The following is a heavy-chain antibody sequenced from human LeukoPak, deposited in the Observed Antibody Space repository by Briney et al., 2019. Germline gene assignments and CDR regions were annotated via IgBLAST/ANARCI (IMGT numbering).Heavy chain of an antibody. CDR3: ARDLHYDISGATGNDY. D-gene: IGHD3-9*01. V-gene: IGHV3-7*01. CDR1: AFTFSSYW. CDR2: IKQDGSEK. J-gene: IGHJ4*02. Sequence: GGSLRLSCAASAFTFSSYWMGWVRQAPGKGLEWVANIKQDGSEKYYVDSVKGRFTISRDNAKNSLYLQMNSLRAEDTAVYYCARDLHYDISGATGNDYWGQGTLVTVSS.